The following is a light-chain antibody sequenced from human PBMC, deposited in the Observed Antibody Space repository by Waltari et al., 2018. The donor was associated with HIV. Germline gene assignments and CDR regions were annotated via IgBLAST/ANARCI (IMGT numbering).Light chain of an antibody. CDR3: QQRSDWPLT. CDR1: QSVGRF. CDR2: DTS. V-gene: IGKV3-11*01. Sequence: EIVLTQSPVTLSLSPGERATFSCRASQSVGRFFAWYQQKPGQAPRLLIYDTSNRATGGPARFSGSGSGTDFTLTISGLEPEDFAVYYCQQRSDWPLTFGQGTRLVIK. J-gene: IGKJ5*01.